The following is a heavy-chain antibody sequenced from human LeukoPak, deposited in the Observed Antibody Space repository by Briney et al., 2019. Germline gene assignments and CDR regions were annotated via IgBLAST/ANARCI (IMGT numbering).Heavy chain of an antibody. CDR3: ARDSPISGYYYYYGMDV. CDR2: ISYDGSNK. V-gene: IGHV3-30*04. Sequence: GGSLRLSCAASGFTFSSYAMHWVRQAPGKGVEGVAVISYDGSNKYYADSVKRRFTISRDNSKNTLYLQMNSLRAEDTAVYYCARDSPISGYYYYYGMDVWGQGTTVTVSS. CDR1: GFTFSSYA. D-gene: IGHD5-12*01. J-gene: IGHJ6*02.